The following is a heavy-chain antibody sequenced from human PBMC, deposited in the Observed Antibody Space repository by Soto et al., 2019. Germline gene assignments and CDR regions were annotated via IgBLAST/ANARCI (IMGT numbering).Heavy chain of an antibody. V-gene: IGHV3-23*01. Sequence: GGSLRLSCAASGFIFENFGMSWVRQAPGKGLEWISSISGSGFKKYYADSVKGRFTISRDNSKNTLYLQMNSLRAEDTAVYYCAKAQRGYSGYDLYYFDYWGQGTLVTVPS. CDR1: GFIFENFG. D-gene: IGHD5-12*01. J-gene: IGHJ4*02. CDR2: ISGSGFKK. CDR3: AKAQRGYSGYDLYYFDY.